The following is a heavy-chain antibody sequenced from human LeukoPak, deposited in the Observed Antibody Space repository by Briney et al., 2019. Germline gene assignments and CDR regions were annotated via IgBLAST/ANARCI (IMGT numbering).Heavy chain of an antibody. CDR2: INHSGST. Sequence: PSETLSLTCAVYGGSFSGYYWSWIRQPPGKGLEWIGEINHSGSTNYNPSLKSRVTISVDTSKNQFSLKLSSVTAADTAVYYCAEQSYYGSGSYLFDYWGQGTLVTASS. CDR3: AEQSYYGSGSYLFDY. D-gene: IGHD3-10*01. CDR1: GGSFSGYY. V-gene: IGHV4-34*01. J-gene: IGHJ4*02.